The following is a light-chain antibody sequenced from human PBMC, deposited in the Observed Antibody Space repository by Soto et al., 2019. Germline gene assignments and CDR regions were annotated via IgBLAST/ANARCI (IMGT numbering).Light chain of an antibody. CDR2: GSS. CDR3: QQYGSSFT. J-gene: IGKJ3*01. V-gene: IGKV3-20*01. CDR1: QSVSSSY. Sequence: EIVLTQSPGTLSLSPGERATLSCRASQSVSSSYLAWYQQKPGQAPRLLIYGSSSRATGIPDRFSGSGSGTDFTLTSSRMAPEDFAVDYSQQYGSSFTFGPGTKGDIK.